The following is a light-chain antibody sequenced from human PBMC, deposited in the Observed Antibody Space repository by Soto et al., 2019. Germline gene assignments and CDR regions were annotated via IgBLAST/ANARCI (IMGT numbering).Light chain of an antibody. CDR2: EVS. J-gene: IGLJ1*01. CDR1: SSDVGGYNY. CDR3: SSYAGSKG. V-gene: IGLV2-8*01. Sequence: QSVLTQPPSASGSPGQSVTISCTGTSSDVGGYNYVSWYQQHPGKAPKLMIYEVSKRPSGVPDRFSGSKSGNTASLTVSGLQAEDEADYYCSSYAGSKGFGTGTKVTVL.